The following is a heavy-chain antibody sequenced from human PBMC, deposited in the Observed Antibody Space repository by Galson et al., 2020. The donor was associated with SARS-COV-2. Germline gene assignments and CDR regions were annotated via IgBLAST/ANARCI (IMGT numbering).Heavy chain of an antibody. D-gene: IGHD3-16*01. Sequence: GGSLRLSCAASGFPFMSNSMNWVRQAPGKGLEWVSSISAGSSYIYYADSVKGRFTISRDNAKNSLYLQMNSLRVEDTAVYYCAGVGDMATTPSDYYYYGLDVWGLGTTVTVSS. V-gene: IGHV3-21*01. CDR3: AGVGDMATTPSDYYYYGLDV. J-gene: IGHJ6*02. CDR2: ISAGSSYI. CDR1: GFPFMSNS.